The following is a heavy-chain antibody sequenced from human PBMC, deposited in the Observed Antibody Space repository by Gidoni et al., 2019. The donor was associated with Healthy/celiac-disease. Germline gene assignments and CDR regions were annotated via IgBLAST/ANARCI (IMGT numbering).Heavy chain of an antibody. CDR3: ARDGGVAAVDY. CDR2: SDYSGST. CDR1: GASISSGGYY. Sequence: QVQLQESGPGLVKPSQTLSLTCPVSGASISSGGYYWSWIRQHPGKGLEWIGYSDYSGSTYYNPSLKSRVTISVDTSKNQFSLKLSSVTAADTAVYYCARDGGVAAVDYWGQGTLVTVSS. J-gene: IGHJ4*02. D-gene: IGHD2-15*01. V-gene: IGHV4-31*03.